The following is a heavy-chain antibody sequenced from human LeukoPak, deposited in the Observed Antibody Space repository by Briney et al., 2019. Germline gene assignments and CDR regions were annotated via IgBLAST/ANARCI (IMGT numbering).Heavy chain of an antibody. Sequence: PGASVKVSCKASGYTFTSYYMHWVRQAPGQGLEWMGIINPSGGSTSYAQKFQGRVTITRDTSASTAYMELSSLRSEDTAVYYCARDRVGAPRWFDPWGQGTLVTVSS. CDR1: GYTFTSYY. D-gene: IGHD1-26*01. J-gene: IGHJ5*02. V-gene: IGHV1-46*01. CDR3: ARDRVGAPRWFDP. CDR2: INPSGGST.